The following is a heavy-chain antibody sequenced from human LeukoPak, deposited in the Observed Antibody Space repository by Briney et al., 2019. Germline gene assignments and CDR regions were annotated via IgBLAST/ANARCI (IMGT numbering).Heavy chain of an antibody. J-gene: IGHJ4*02. CDR2: IYHSGST. D-gene: IGHD3-9*01. V-gene: IGHV4-38-2*02. Sequence: SETLSLTCAVSGYSISSGYYWGWIRQPLGKGLEWIGSIYHSGSTYYNPSLKSRVTISVGTSKNQFSLKLSSVTAADTAVYYCARDHDILTGYSDYWGQGTLVTVSS. CDR1: GYSISSGYY. CDR3: ARDHDILTGYSDY.